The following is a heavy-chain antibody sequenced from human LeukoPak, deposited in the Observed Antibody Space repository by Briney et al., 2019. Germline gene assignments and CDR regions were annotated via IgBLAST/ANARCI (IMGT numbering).Heavy chain of an antibody. V-gene: IGHV4-38-2*02. D-gene: IGHD6-19*01. CDR2: IYHSGST. J-gene: IGHJ4*02. CDR1: GYSISSGYY. Sequence: SETLSLTCTVSGYSISSGYYWGWIRPPPGKGLEWIGSIYHSGSTYYNPSLKSRVTISVDTSKNKFSLKLSSVTAADTPVYYCARGDSSGWSPIHFDYGGQGTLVTVSS. CDR3: ARGDSSGWSPIHFDY.